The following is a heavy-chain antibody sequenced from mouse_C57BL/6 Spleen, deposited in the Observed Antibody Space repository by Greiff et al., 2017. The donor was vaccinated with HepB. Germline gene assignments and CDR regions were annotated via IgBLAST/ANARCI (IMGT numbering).Heavy chain of an antibody. Sequence: LQQSGASVRLSCKASGYTFTDYEMHWVKQTPVHGLEWIGAIDPETGGTAYNQKFKGKAILTADKSSSTAYMELRSLTSEDSAVYYCTRSAVTSFDYWGQGTTLTVSS. J-gene: IGHJ2*01. CDR1: GYTFTDYE. V-gene: IGHV1-15*01. CDR2: IDPETGGT. D-gene: IGHD2-2*01. CDR3: TRSAVTSFDY.